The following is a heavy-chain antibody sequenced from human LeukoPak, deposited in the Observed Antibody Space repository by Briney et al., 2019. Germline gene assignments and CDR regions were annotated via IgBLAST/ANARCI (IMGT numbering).Heavy chain of an antibody. D-gene: IGHD3-9*01. CDR1: GFTFSSYA. Sequence: PGGSLRLSCAASGFTFSSYAMSWVRQAPGKGLEWVSAISGSGGSTYYADSVKGRFTISRDNSKNTLYLQMNSLRAEDTAVYYCAKDWGLYYDITIGSYYFDYWGQGTLVTVSS. V-gene: IGHV3-23*01. CDR3: AKDWGLYYDITIGSYYFDY. CDR2: ISGSGGST. J-gene: IGHJ4*02.